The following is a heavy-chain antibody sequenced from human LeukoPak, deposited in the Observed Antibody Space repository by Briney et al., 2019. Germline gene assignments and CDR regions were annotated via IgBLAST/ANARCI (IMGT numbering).Heavy chain of an antibody. V-gene: IGHV4-61*02. Sequence: SQTLSLTCTVSGGSISSGSYYWSWTRQPAGKGLEWIGRIYTSGSTNYNPSLKSRVTISVDTSKNQFSLKLSSVTAADTAVYYCARGSVGAAIPFDPWGQGTLVTVSS. CDR2: IYTSGST. D-gene: IGHD2-2*02. J-gene: IGHJ5*02. CDR3: ARGSVGAAIPFDP. CDR1: GGSISSGSYY.